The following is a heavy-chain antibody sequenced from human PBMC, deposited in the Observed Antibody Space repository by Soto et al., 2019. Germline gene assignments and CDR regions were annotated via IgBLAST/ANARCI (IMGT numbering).Heavy chain of an antibody. J-gene: IGHJ4*02. CDR2: FDPEDGET. CDR3: ATRRPVTNSAAPYYFDY. Sequence: ASVKVSCKVSGYTLTELSMHWVRQAPGKGLEWMGGFDPEDGETIYAQKFQGRVTMTEDTSTDTAYMELSSLRSEDTAVYYCATRRPVTNSAAPYYFDYWGQGTLVTVSS. CDR1: GYTLTELS. V-gene: IGHV1-24*01. D-gene: IGHD2-2*01.